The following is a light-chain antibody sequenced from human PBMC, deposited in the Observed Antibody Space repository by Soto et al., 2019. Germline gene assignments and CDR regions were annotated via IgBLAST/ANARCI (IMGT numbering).Light chain of an antibody. Sequence: DIQLTQSPSSLSASVGDRVTITCQASQDIPKYLNWYRQKPGKAPNLLIYDASNLKTGVPSRFSGTGSGTYFTLTISSLQPEDIATYFCHQYDNLPPTFGGGTRVEIK. CDR3: HQYDNLPPT. V-gene: IGKV1-33*01. J-gene: IGKJ4*01. CDR1: QDIPKY. CDR2: DAS.